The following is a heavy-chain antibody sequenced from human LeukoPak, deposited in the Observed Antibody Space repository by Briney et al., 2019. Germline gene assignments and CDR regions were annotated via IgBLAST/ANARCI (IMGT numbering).Heavy chain of an antibody. CDR2: TYYRSKWYN. J-gene: IGHJ6*02. V-gene: IGHV6-1*01. CDR3: ARDIFGVVTNYYYYGMDV. D-gene: IGHD3-3*01. CDR1: GDSVSSNSAA. Sequence: SQTLSLTCAISGDSVSSNSAAWNWIRQSPSRGLEWLGRTYYRSKWYNDYAVSVKSRITINPDTSKNQFSLQLNSVTPEDTAVYYCARDIFGVVTNYYYYGMDVWGQGTTVTVPS.